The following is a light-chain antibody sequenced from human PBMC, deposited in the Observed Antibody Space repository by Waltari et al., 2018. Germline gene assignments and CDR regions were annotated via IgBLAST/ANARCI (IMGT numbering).Light chain of an antibody. CDR1: QDISNY. J-gene: IGKJ4*01. V-gene: IGKV1-33*01. CDR3: QQYDNLWLT. Sequence: DIQMTQSPSSLSASVGDRVTITCQASQDISNYLNWYQQKPGTAPKLLIYDASNLGTGVPSRFSGSGSGTDFTFTISSLQPEDIATYYCQQYDNLWLTFGGGTKVEIK. CDR2: DAS.